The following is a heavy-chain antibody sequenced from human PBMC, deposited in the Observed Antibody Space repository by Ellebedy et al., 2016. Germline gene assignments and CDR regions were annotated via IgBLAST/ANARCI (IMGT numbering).Heavy chain of an antibody. CDR3: ASYCGSGTCYN. J-gene: IGHJ4*02. Sequence: GGSLRLSXAASGITFSEHGMHWVRQAPGKGLEWVAVIWHDGSNKNYGDSVKGRFTISRDNSNNRLFLDMNSLRAEDTAIYYCASYCGSGTCYNWGQGTLVTVSS. V-gene: IGHV3-33*03. D-gene: IGHD3-10*01. CDR1: GITFSEHG. CDR2: IWHDGSNK.